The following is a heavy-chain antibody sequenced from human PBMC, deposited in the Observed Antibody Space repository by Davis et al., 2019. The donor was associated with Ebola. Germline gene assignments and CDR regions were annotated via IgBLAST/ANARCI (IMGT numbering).Heavy chain of an antibody. CDR1: GFTFSTYA. J-gene: IGHJ4*02. V-gene: IGHV3-23*01. CDR2: ISGSGGDP. D-gene: IGHD3-22*01. Sequence: GESLKISCAGSGFTFSTYAMTWVRQAPGKGLEWVSRISGSGGDPHYADSVKGRFTISRDNSKNTLYLQMNSLRAEDTAVFYCATHRGYGFHYWGQGTLVTVSS. CDR3: ATHRGYGFHY.